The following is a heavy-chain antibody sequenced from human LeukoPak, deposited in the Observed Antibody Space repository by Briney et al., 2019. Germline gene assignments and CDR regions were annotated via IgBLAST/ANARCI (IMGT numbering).Heavy chain of an antibody. Sequence: ASVKVSCKASGYTFISYYMHWVRQAPGQGLEWVGRINPSGGSTSYAQKFQGRVTMTRDTSTSTVYMELSSLRFEDTAVYYCARQDYSNYVDWGQGTLVTVSS. V-gene: IGHV1-46*01. CDR1: GYTFISYY. J-gene: IGHJ4*02. CDR3: ARQDYSNYVD. D-gene: IGHD4-11*01. CDR2: INPSGGST.